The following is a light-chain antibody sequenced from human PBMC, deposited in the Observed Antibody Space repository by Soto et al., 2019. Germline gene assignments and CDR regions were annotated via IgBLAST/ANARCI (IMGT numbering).Light chain of an antibody. CDR3: CSYAGSYTYV. Sequence: QSVLTQSRSVSGSPGQSVTISCTGTSSDVGGYKFVSWYQQHPDKAPKVMIYDVTKRPSGVPDRFSGSKSGNTASLTISGLQAEDEADYYCCSYAGSYTYVFGTGTKLTVL. V-gene: IGLV2-11*01. J-gene: IGLJ1*01. CDR2: DVT. CDR1: SSDVGGYKF.